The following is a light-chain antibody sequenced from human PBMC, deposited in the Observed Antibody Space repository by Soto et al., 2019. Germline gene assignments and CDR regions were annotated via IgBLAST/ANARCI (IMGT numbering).Light chain of an antibody. CDR1: SSDVGRYIY. J-gene: IGLJ3*02. V-gene: IGLV2-14*01. CDR3: SSYTASSTLV. Sequence: QSVLTQPASVSGSPGQSITISCTGTSSDVGRYIYVSWYQQHPGRATKLMIYDVSNRPSGVSNRFSGSKSGNTASLTISGLQAEDEADYYCSSYTASSTLVFGGGTKVTVL. CDR2: DVS.